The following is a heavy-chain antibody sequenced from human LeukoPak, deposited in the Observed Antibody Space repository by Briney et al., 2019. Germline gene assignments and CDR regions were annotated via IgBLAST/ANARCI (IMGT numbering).Heavy chain of an antibody. J-gene: IGHJ4*02. CDR1: GITFSRSA. D-gene: IGHD3-9*01. Sequence: EASVKVSCKASGITFSRSAISWVRQAPGQGLEWIGGVIPILGTTNYAQKFQDRVSITTDESTSTAYMEVSSLRSVDTAVYFCARDDGSATSGFDTWGQGTLVTVSS. CDR2: VIPILGTT. CDR3: ARDDGSATSGFDT. V-gene: IGHV1-69*05.